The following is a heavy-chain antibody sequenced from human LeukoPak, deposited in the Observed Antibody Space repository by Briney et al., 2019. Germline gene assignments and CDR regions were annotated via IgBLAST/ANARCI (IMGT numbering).Heavy chain of an antibody. CDR3: ARDHFIVVVPAPPRNWFDP. CDR1: GGSFSGYY. D-gene: IGHD2-2*01. V-gene: IGHV4-34*01. Sequence: PSETLSLTCAVYGGSFSGYYWSWIRQPPGKGLEWIGEINHSGSTNYNPSLKSRVTISVDTSKNQFSLKLSSVTAADTAVYYCARDHFIVVVPAPPRNWFDPWGQGTLVTVSS. CDR2: INHSGST. J-gene: IGHJ5*02.